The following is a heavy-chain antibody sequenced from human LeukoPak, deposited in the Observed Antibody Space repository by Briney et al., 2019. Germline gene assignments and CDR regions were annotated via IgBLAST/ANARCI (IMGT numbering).Heavy chain of an antibody. D-gene: IGHD2-2*01. J-gene: IGHJ4*02. CDR1: GFTFDDYA. CDR3: ARDLPQYCCSSTSLNEEFDY. Sequence: PGGSLRLSCAASGFTFDDYAMHWVRQAPGKGLEWVSGISWNSGSIGYADSVKGRFTISRDNAKNSLYLQMNSLRAEDTAVYYCARDLPQYCCSSTSLNEEFDYWGQGTLVTVSS. V-gene: IGHV3-9*01. CDR2: ISWNSGSI.